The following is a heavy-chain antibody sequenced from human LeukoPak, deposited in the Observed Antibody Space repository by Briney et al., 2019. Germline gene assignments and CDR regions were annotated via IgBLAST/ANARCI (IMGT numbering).Heavy chain of an antibody. CDR2: ISGSGGST. CDR3: ARADSSSWHNFNY. J-gene: IGHJ4*02. D-gene: IGHD6-13*01. Sequence: GGSLRLSCAASGFTFSSYAMSWVRQAPGKGLEWVSAISGSGGSTYYADSVKGRFTISRDNSKNTLYLQMNSLRVEDTAVYYCARADSSSWHNFNYWGQGTLVTVSS. CDR1: GFTFSSYA. V-gene: IGHV3-23*01.